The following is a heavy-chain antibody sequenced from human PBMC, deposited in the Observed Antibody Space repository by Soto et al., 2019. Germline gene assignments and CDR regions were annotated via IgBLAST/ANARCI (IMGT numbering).Heavy chain of an antibody. Sequence: QVQLVQSGAEVKKPGSSVKVSCKASGGTFSSYAISWVRQAPGQGLEWMGGIIPIFGTANYAQKFQGRVTITADKSTHTADMELSSLRSEDTAVYYCARDGWRIAVAGDSCDICCQGTMVTVSS. V-gene: IGHV1-69*06. D-gene: IGHD6-19*01. CDR2: IIPIFGTA. J-gene: IGHJ3*02. CDR1: GGTFSSYA. CDR3: ARDGWRIAVAGDSCDI.